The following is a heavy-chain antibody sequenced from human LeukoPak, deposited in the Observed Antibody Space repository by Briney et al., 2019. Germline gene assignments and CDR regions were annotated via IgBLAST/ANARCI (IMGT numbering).Heavy chain of an antibody. CDR3: ARDCSGRSQPLVSYYYMDV. Sequence: ASVKVSCKASGYSFTAYYMHWVRQAPGQGLEWMGWINPNSGGTNYAQKFQGRVTMTRDTSITTAYMEMSRLRSDDTAVYYCARDCSGRSQPLVSYYYMDVWGKGTTVTISS. CDR1: GYSFTAYY. CDR2: INPNSGGT. D-gene: IGHD3-10*02. J-gene: IGHJ6*03. V-gene: IGHV1-2*02.